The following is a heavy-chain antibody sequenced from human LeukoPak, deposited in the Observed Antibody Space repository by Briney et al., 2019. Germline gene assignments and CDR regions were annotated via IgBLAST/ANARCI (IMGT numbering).Heavy chain of an antibody. J-gene: IGHJ3*02. CDR3: ARGFLGAFDI. CDR2: INPNSGGT. Sequence: ASVKVSCKASGYTFTGYYMHWVRQAPGQGLEWMGWINPNSGGTNYAQKFQGRVTITADESTSTAYMELSSLRSEDTAVYYCARGFLGAFDIRGQGTMVTVSS. CDR1: GYTFTGYY. D-gene: IGHD3-3*01. V-gene: IGHV1-2*02.